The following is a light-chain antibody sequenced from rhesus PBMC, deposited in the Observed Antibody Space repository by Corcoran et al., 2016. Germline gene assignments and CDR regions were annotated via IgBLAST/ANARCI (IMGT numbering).Light chain of an antibody. CDR2: KES. Sequence: DIQMTQSPSSLSASVGDTVTITCRASQSISSWLDWYQQTQGKVPNLLSYKESSLRGVVPSRFSGSGSGTDCTLTISSLQPEDFATYFGLQYNTSPYTFGQGTKLEIK. V-gene: IGKV1-22*01. CDR1: QSISSW. J-gene: IGKJ2*01. CDR3: LQYNTSPYT.